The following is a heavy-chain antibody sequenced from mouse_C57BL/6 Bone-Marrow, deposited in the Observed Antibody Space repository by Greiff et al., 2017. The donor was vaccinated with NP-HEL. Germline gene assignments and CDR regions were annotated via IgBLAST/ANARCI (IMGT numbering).Heavy chain of an antibody. V-gene: IGHV1-69*01. CDR3: ARWDTTVHFDD. D-gene: IGHD1-1*01. J-gene: IGHJ2*01. Sequence: QVQLQQPGAELVMPGASVKLSCKASGYTFTSYWMHWVKQRPGQGLEWIGEIDPSDSYTNYNQKFKGKSTLTVDKSSSTAYMQLSSLTSEDSAVYYCARWDTTVHFDDWGQGTTLTVSS. CDR1: GYTFTSYW. CDR2: IDPSDSYT.